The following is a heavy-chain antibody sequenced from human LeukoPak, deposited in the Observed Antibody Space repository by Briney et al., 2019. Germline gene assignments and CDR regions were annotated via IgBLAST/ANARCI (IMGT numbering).Heavy chain of an antibody. CDR2: IWYDGSQK. J-gene: IGHJ1*01. CDR1: GFTFSSNG. D-gene: IGHD2-2*01. CDR3: AKAPPFGQLPPEYFQH. V-gene: IGHV3-33*06. Sequence: PGTSLRLSCAASGFTFSSNGMHWVRQAPGKGLEWVATIWYDGSQKYYADSVKGRFTISRDNSKNTLYLQMNSLRAEDTAVYYCAKAPPFGQLPPEYFQHWGQGTLVTVSS.